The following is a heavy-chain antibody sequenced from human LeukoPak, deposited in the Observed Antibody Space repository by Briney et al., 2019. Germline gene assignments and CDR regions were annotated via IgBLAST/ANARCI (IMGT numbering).Heavy chain of an antibody. D-gene: IGHD2-8*01. Sequence: SETLSLTCTVSGSISSYYWSWLRQPPGKGLEWIGYIYTSGSTNYNPSLKSRVTISVDTSKNQFSLKLSSVTAADTAVYYCARRMTAYFDYWGQGTLVTVSS. J-gene: IGHJ4*02. CDR1: GSISSYY. V-gene: IGHV4-4*09. CDR2: IYTSGST. CDR3: ARRMTAYFDY.